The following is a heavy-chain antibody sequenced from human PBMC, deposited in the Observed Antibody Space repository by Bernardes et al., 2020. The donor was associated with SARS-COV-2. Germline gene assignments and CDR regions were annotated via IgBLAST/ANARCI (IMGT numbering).Heavy chain of an antibody. CDR2: ITGSGGST. V-gene: IGHV3-23*01. CDR3: AKRRVEWELLHYFDS. Sequence: GGSLILSCAASGFTFSSYAMSWVRQAPGKGLEWVSAITGSGGSTFYADSVKGRFTISRDNSKNTLYLQMNSLRAEDTAVYYCAKRRVEWELLHYFDSWGQGTLVTVSS. CDR1: GFTFSSYA. J-gene: IGHJ4*02. D-gene: IGHD1-26*01.